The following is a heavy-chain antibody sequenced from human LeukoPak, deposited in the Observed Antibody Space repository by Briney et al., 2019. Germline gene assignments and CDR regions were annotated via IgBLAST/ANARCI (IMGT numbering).Heavy chain of an antibody. CDR3: AKVGAYYYDSSGYYLWPLDY. D-gene: IGHD3-22*01. CDR2: INPNSGGT. CDR1: GYTFTGYY. Sequence: ASVKVSCKASGYTFTGYYMHWVRQAPGQGLEWMGRINPNSGGTNYAQKFQGRVTMTRDTSISTAYMELSRLRTEDTALYYCAKVGAYYYDSSGYYLWPLDYWGQGTLVTVSS. J-gene: IGHJ4*02. V-gene: IGHV1-2*06.